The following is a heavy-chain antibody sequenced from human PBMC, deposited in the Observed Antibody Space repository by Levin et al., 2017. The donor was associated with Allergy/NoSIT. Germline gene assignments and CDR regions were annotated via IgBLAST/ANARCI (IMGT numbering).Heavy chain of an antibody. CDR1: GGSISSSSYY. V-gene: IGHV4-39*01. CDR2: IYYSGST. Sequence: TSETLSLTCTVSGGSISSSSYYWGWIRQPPGKGLEWIGSIYYSGSTYYNPSLKSRVTISVDTSKNQFSLKLSSVTAADTAVYYCARGLIIVAKTGGFDYWGQGTLVTVSS. J-gene: IGHJ4*02. CDR3: ARGLIIVAKTGGFDY. D-gene: IGHD5-12*01.